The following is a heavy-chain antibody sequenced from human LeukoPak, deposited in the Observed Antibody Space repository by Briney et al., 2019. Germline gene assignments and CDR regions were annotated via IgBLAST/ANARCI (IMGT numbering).Heavy chain of an antibody. D-gene: IGHD3-10*01. CDR1: GFSFDDFT. J-gene: IGHJ4*02. CDR2: ISWHGETI. CDR3: AKDPGVGDYFDH. V-gene: IGHV3-43*01. Sequence: GGSLRLSCAASGFSFDDFTMHWVRQGRGKGLECVSSISWHGETISYGDSVKGRFSVSRDNNKNSLYLQMDSLKTEDTAVYFCAKDPGVGDYFDHWGQGTLVTVSS.